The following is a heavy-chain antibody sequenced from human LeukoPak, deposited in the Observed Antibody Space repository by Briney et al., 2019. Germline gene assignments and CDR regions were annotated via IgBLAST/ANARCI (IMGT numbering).Heavy chain of an antibody. D-gene: IGHD3-3*01. CDR2: IRYDGSNK. Sequence: GGSLRLSCAASGFTFSSYGMHWVRQAPGKGLEWVAFIRYDGSNKYYADSVKGRFTISGDNSKTTLYLQMNSLRAEDTAVYYCAKDLLRFLEWLAYFDYWGQGTLVTVSS. J-gene: IGHJ4*02. CDR1: GFTFSSYG. V-gene: IGHV3-30*02. CDR3: AKDLLRFLEWLAYFDY.